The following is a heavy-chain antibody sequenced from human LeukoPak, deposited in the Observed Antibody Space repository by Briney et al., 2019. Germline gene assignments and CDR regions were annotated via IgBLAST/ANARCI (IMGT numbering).Heavy chain of an antibody. CDR2: INPNSGGT. CDR3: ARSWMATNNDAFDI. Sequence: ASVKVSCKASGYTFTGYYMHWVRQAPGQGLEWMGRINPNSGGTNYEQKFQGRVTMTRDTSINTAYMELSRLRSDATAVYYCARSWMATNNDAFDIWGQGTMVTVSS. D-gene: IGHD5-24*01. V-gene: IGHV1-2*06. J-gene: IGHJ3*02. CDR1: GYTFTGYY.